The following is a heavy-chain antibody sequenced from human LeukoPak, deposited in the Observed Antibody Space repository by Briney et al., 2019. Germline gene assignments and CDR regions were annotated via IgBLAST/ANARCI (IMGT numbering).Heavy chain of an antibody. Sequence: ASVKVSCKASGGTFTHYVISWVRQAPGQGLEWMGGIAPISGTPLYSQRFQGRVTISADTSTNTAYMEMSSVTSEDTAVYYCAREGEYYSESGNLVDASDVWGQGTMVIVSA. J-gene: IGHJ3*01. CDR2: IAPISGTP. CDR3: AREGEYYSESGNLVDASDV. CDR1: GGTFTHYV. D-gene: IGHD3-10*01. V-gene: IGHV1-69*06.